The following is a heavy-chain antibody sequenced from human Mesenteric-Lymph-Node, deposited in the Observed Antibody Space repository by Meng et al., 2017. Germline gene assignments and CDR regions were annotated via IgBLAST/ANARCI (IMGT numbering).Heavy chain of an antibody. CDR1: GGAFTRGGYY. CDR2: IYYSGST. D-gene: IGHD3-10*01. J-gene: IGHJ5*02. CDR3: ARDCEMTVVRGVIITELGFDP. V-gene: IGHV4-31*03. Sequence: QVQLQESGPGLVKPSQTPSPTCTFPGGAFTRGGYYWSWIRQHPGKGLEWIGYIYYSGSTYYNPSLKSRVTISVDTSKNQFSLKLSSVTAADTAVYYCARDCEMTVVRGVIITELGFDPWGQGTLVTVSS.